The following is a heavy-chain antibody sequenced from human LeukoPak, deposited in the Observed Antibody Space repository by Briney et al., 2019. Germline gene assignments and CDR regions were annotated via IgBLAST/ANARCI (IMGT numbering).Heavy chain of an antibody. Sequence: GASVKVSCKASGYTFTSYDINWVRQATGQGLEWMGWISTYNGDTKYAQNLQGRVTMTTDTSTSTAHMELRSLRSDDTAVYYCARDRVVGHGAFDIWGQGTMVTVSS. CDR1: GYTFTSYD. V-gene: IGHV1-18*01. D-gene: IGHD2-15*01. CDR3: ARDRVVGHGAFDI. CDR2: ISTYNGDT. J-gene: IGHJ3*02.